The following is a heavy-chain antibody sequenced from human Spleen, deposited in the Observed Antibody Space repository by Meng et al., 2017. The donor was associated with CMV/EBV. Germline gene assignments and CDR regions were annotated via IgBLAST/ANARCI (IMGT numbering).Heavy chain of an antibody. V-gene: IGHV1-2*02. Sequence: ASVKVSCKASGYTFTGYYMHWVRQAPGQGLEWMGWINPNSGGTNYAQKFQGRVTVTRDTSISTAYMELSRLRSDDTAVHYCARGYCSSTSCYDWFDPWGQGTLVTVSS. CDR3: ARGYCSSTSCYDWFDP. CDR2: INPNSGGT. J-gene: IGHJ5*02. D-gene: IGHD2-2*01. CDR1: GYTFTGYY.